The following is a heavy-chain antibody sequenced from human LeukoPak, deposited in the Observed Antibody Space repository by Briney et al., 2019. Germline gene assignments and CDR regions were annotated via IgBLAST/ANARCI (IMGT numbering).Heavy chain of an antibody. J-gene: IGHJ3*02. V-gene: IGHV3-21*01. CDR3: ARVKEASAFDI. Sequence: GGSLRLSCAASGFTFSSYSMNWVRQAPGKGLEWVSSISSSSGYIYYADSVKGRFTISRDNAKNSLYLQMNSLRAEDSAMYYCARVKEASAFDIWGQGTMVTVSS. D-gene: IGHD5-12*01. CDR1: GFTFSSYS. CDR2: ISSSSGYI.